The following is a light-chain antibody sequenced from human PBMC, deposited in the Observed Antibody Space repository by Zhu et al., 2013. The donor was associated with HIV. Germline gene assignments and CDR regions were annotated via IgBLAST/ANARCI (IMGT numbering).Light chain of an antibody. J-gene: IGKJ1*01. CDR3: QQYNSYPWT. Sequence: DIQMTQSPSTLSASVGDRVTITCRASQSIDSWLAWYQQKPGKAPNLVIYEVSTLQSGVPSRFTGSGSGTDFTLTISSLQPEDFATYYCQQYNSYPWTFGQGTKVQVK. V-gene: IGKV1-5*01. CDR1: QSIDSW. CDR2: EVS.